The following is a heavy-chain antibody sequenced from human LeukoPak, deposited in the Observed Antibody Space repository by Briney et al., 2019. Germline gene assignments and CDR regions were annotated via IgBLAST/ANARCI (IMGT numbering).Heavy chain of an antibody. CDR1: GGSISSYY. D-gene: IGHD3-3*01. J-gene: IGHJ6*03. V-gene: IGHV4-4*07. CDR2: IYTSGST. Sequence: PSETLSLTCTVSGGSISSYYWSWIRQPAGKGLEWIGRIYTSGSTNYNPSLKSRVTISVDTSKNQFSLKLSSVTAADTAVYYCARGGGDFWSGYYTDYYMDVWGKGTTVTVSS. CDR3: ARGGGDFWSGYYTDYYMDV.